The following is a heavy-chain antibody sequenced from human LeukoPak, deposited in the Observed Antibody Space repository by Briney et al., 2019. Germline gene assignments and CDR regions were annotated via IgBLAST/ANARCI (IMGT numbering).Heavy chain of an antibody. V-gene: IGHV3-21*01. J-gene: IGHJ4*02. CDR1: GFPFSAYS. CDR2: ISSSSNYI. D-gene: IGHD5-24*01. Sequence: GGSLRLSCAASGFPFSAYSMNWVRQTPGKGLEWVSSISSSSNYIYYADSVKGRFTISRDNAKNSLYLQMNSLRAEDTAVYYCARESSARWLQFDDYWGQGTLVTVSS. CDR3: ARESSARWLQFDDY.